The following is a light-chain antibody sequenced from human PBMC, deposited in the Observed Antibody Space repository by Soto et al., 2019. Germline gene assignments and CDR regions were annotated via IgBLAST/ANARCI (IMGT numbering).Light chain of an antibody. Sequence: DIQMTQSPSSLSASLGDRVTITCRASQGITNNLAWYQQQPGKVPKLLIYVASTLQSGVPSRFSGSGSGTDFTLTISSLQPEDVATYYCQKYNSAPWTFGQGTKVEIK. J-gene: IGKJ1*01. CDR1: QGITNN. CDR2: VAS. V-gene: IGKV1-27*01. CDR3: QKYNSAPWT.